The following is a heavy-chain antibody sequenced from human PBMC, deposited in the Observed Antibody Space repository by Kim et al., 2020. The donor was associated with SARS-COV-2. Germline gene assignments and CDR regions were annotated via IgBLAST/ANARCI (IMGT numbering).Heavy chain of an antibody. V-gene: IGHV4-39*01. J-gene: IGHJ5*02. Sequence: SYNPSLKSRVTISVDTSKNQFSLKLSSVTAADTAVYYCARQYGDDGWFDPWGQGTLVTVSS. D-gene: IGHD4-17*01. CDR3: ARQYGDDGWFDP.